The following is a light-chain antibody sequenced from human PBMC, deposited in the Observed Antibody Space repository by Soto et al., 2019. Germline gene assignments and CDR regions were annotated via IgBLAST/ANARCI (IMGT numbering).Light chain of an antibody. CDR1: QSVSSY. Sequence: EIVLTQSPATLSLSPGERATLSCRASQSVSSYLAWYQQKPGQAPRLLIYDASNRAPGIPARFSGSGSGTDFTLTISSLEPEDFAVYYCQQRSNWLTSGGGTKVEIK. CDR2: DAS. CDR3: QQRSNWLT. J-gene: IGKJ4*01. V-gene: IGKV3-11*01.